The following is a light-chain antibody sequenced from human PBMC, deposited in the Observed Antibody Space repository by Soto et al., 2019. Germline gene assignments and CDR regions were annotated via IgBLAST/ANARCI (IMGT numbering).Light chain of an antibody. J-gene: IGKJ2*01. V-gene: IGKV3-20*01. CDR3: KQYHDSPMNT. Sequence: VLPQSPDTLSLSPGDRATLSCRASQSVRSTFLAWYQQKPGQAPRLLIYGASNRAAGIPERCSGSASGTEFTLIISRLEPDDSAVYYCKQYHDSPMNTFGQGTTLQIK. CDR1: QSVRSTF. CDR2: GAS.